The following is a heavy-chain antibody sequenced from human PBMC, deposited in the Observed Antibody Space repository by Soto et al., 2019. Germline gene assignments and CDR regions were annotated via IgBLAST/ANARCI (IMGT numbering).Heavy chain of an antibody. D-gene: IGHD3-3*01. Sequence: LRLSFAVSGFPFDSNSMSWVGQAPGQGLEWLASLSSGSFYIFHADSIRGRFTISRDDAKNLLFLQMNSLTIEDTATYYCAREANTIYAPHGLDVWGQGTAVTVS. CDR3: AREANTIYAPHGLDV. CDR1: GFPFDSNS. J-gene: IGHJ6*02. V-gene: IGHV3-21*01. CDR2: LSSGSFYI.